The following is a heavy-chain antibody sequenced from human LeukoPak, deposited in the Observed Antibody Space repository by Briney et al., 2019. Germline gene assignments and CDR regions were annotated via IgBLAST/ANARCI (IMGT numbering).Heavy chain of an antibody. Sequence: GGSLRLSCAASGFTFSSYSMNWVRQAPGKGLEWVSYISSSGSTIYYADSVKGRFTISRDNAKNSLYLQMNSLRAEDTAVYYCARDLSGYLYYFDYWGQGTLVTVSS. V-gene: IGHV3-48*04. CDR3: ARDLSGYLYYFDY. CDR1: GFTFSSYS. D-gene: IGHD5-12*01. J-gene: IGHJ4*02. CDR2: ISSSGSTI.